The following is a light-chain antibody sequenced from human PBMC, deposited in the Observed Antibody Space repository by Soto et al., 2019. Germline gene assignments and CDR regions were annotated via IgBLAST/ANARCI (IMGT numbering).Light chain of an antibody. Sequence: SYELTQAPSMSVAPGQTATITCGGNDIEGRVVHWYQQETGQAPVLVVFDDSVRPSGIPERFSGASSGNTATLTITRVEAGDEADYYCQVWDTSPDHVIFGGGTKLPVL. J-gene: IGLJ2*01. CDR2: DDS. CDR3: QVWDTSPDHVI. CDR1: DIEGRV. V-gene: IGLV3-21*02.